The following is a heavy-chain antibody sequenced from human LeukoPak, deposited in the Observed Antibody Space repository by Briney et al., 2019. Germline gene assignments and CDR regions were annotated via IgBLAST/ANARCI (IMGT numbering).Heavy chain of an antibody. J-gene: IGHJ4*02. CDR3: ATLPSSRGVIKRFDY. Sequence: GGSLRLSCAASGFTFSSYWMSWVRQAPGKGLEWGANIKQDGSEKYYVDSVKGRFTISRDNAKNSLYLQMNSLRAEDTAVYYCATLPSSRGVIKRFDYWGQGTLVTVSS. V-gene: IGHV3-7*03. CDR1: GFTFSSYW. CDR2: IKQDGSEK. D-gene: IGHD3-10*01.